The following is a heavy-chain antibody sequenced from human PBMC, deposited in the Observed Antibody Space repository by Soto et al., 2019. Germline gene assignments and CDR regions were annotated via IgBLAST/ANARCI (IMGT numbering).Heavy chain of an antibody. CDR2: INPKSGGT. J-gene: IGHJ6*02. CDR3: ARGHSTDCSNGVCSFFYNHEMDV. CDR1: GYSFTDYH. D-gene: IGHD2-8*01. Sequence: ASVKVSCKSSGYSFTDYHIHWVRQATGQGLEWLGRINPKSGGTSTAQKFQGWVTMTRDRSISTVYMELTRLRSGDTAVYFCARGHSTDCSNGVCSFFYNHEMDVWGQGTTVNVSS. V-gene: IGHV1-2*04.